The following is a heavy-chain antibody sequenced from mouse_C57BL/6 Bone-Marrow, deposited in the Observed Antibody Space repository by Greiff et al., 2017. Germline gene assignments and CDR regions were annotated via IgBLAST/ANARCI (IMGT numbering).Heavy chain of an antibody. CDR1: GYTFTSYG. Sequence: VQLQESGAELARPGASVKLSCKASGYTFTSYGISWVKQRTGQGLEWIGEIYPRSGNTYYNEKFKGKATLTAYKSSSTAYMELRSLTYEDSAVYFCARYGNYDCAMDDWGQGTSVTVSS. V-gene: IGHV1-81*01. D-gene: IGHD2-1*01. CDR3: ARYGNYDCAMDD. CDR2: IYPRSGNT. J-gene: IGHJ4*01.